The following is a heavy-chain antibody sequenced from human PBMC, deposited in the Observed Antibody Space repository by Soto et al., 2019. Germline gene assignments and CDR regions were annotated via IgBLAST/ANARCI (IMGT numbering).Heavy chain of an antibody. CDR1: GFTFSSYG. CDR2: ISYDGSNK. CDR3: ARAVAGAYYYGMDV. J-gene: IGHJ6*01. D-gene: IGHD6-19*01. V-gene: IGHV3-30*03. Sequence: QVQLVESGGGVVQPGRSLRLSCAASGFTFSSYGMHWVRQAPGKGLEWVAVISYDGSNKYYADSVKGRFTISRDNSKNTLYLQMNSLRAEDTAVYYCARAVAGAYYYGMDVW.